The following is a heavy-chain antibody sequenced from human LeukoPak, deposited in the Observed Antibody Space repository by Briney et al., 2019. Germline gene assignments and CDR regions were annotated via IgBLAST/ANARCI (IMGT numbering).Heavy chain of an antibody. J-gene: IGHJ4*02. V-gene: IGHV4-59*08. D-gene: IGHD1-7*01. CDR3: ASTEWNYAR. Sequence: SETLSLTCTVSGGSISSYYWSWMRQSPGKGLEWIGYIHYSGSTNYNPSLKSRVTISLDTSKNQFSLQLSSVTAADTAVYYCASTEWNYARWGQGILATVSS. CDR1: GGSISSYY. CDR2: IHYSGST.